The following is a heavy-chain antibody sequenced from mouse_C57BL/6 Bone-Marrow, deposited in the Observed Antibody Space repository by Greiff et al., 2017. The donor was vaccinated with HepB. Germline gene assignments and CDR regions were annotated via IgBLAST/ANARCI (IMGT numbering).Heavy chain of an antibody. CDR1: GYTFTNYW. J-gene: IGHJ1*03. CDR2: IYPGGGYT. V-gene: IGHV1-63*01. CDR3: ARTLIITTVVATPYWYFDV. Sequence: VKLQESGAELVRPGTSVKMSCKASGYTFTNYWIGWAKQRPGHGLEWIGDIYPGGGYTNYNEKFKGKATLTADKSSSTAYMQFSSLTSEDSAIYYCARTLIITTVVATPYWYFDVWGTGTTVTVSS. D-gene: IGHD1-1*01.